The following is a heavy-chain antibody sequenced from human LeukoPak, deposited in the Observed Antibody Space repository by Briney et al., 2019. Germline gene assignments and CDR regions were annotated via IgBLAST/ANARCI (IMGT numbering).Heavy chain of an antibody. V-gene: IGHV1-18*01. J-gene: IGHJ5*02. CDR2: ISAYNGNT. CDR3: ARADPIAVANNWFDP. Sequence: ASEKVSCKASGYTFTSYGISWVRHAPGQGLEWMGWISAYNGNTNYAQKLQGRVTMTTDTSTSTAYMELRSLRSDDTAVYYCARADPIAVANNWFDPWGQGTLVTVSS. D-gene: IGHD6-19*01. CDR1: GYTFTSYG.